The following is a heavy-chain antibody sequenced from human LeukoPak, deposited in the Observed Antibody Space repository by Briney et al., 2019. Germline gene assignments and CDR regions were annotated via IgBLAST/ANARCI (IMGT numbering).Heavy chain of an antibody. CDR1: GFSFSSYA. D-gene: IGHD6-19*01. V-gene: IGHV3-23*01. CDR3: AKRSGYATGWFFVF. J-gene: IGHJ4*02. CDR2: ISGSGDKT. Sequence: GGSLRLSCAASGFSFSSYAMSWVRQAPGKGLEWVSSISGSGDKTYYAESVKGRFTISRDNSKNTLFLQMNSLRAEDTAVFYCAKRSGYATGWFFVFWGQGTLVTVSS.